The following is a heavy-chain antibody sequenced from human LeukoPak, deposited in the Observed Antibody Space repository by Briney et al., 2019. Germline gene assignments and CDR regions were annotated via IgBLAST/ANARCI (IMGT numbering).Heavy chain of an antibody. CDR3: AREVNNWNYALLDY. D-gene: IGHD1-7*01. J-gene: IGHJ4*02. V-gene: IGHV3-30-3*01. Sequence: GRSLRLSCAASGFTFSSYAMHWVRQAPGKGLERVAVISYDGSNKYYADSVKGRFTISRDNSKNTLYLQMNSLRAEDTAVYYCAREVNNWNYALLDYWGQGTLVTVSS. CDR1: GFTFSSYA. CDR2: ISYDGSNK.